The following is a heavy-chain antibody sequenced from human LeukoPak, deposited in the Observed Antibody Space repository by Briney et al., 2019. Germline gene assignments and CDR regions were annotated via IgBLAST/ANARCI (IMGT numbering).Heavy chain of an antibody. J-gene: IGHJ4*02. D-gene: IGHD3-22*01. Sequence: GGSLRLSCAASGFTFSSYSMNWVRQAPGKGLEWVSYISSSSSTIYYADSVKGRFTISRDNAKNSLYLQMNSLRDEDTAVYYCAREAVYYDSSGYNPNYYFDCWGQGTLVTVSS. CDR3: AREAVYYDSSGYNPNYYFDC. V-gene: IGHV3-48*02. CDR1: GFTFSSYS. CDR2: ISSSSSTI.